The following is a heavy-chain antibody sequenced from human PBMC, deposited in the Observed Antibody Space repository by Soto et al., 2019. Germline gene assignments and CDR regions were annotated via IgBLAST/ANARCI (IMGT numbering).Heavy chain of an antibody. CDR1: GYTFTSYG. CDR2: ISAYNGNT. V-gene: IGHV1-18*01. D-gene: IGHD6-19*01. J-gene: IGHJ4*02. Sequence: ASVKVSCKASGYTFTSYGISWVRQAPGQGLEWMGWISAYNGNTNYAQKLQGRVTMTTDTSTSTAYMELRSLRSDATAAHHCARVSAAGTIGDYWGQGTLVTVSS. CDR3: ARVSAAGTIGDY.